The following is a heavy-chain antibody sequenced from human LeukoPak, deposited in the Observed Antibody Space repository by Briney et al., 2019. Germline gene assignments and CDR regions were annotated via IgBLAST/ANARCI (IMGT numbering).Heavy chain of an antibody. V-gene: IGHV3-23*01. J-gene: IGHJ4*02. CDR3: AKEVAEDGYSVFDY. Sequence: ETLSLTCAVYGGSFSGYYWSWIRQPPGKGLEWVSAISGSGGSTYYADSVKGRFTISRDNSKNTLYLQMNSLRAEDTAVYYCAKEVAEDGYSVFDYWGQGTLVTVSS. D-gene: IGHD5-24*01. CDR2: ISGSGGST. CDR1: GGSFSGYY.